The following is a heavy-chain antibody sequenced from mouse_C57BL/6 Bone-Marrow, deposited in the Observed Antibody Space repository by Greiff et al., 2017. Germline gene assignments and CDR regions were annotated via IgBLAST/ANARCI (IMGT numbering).Heavy chain of an antibody. J-gene: IGHJ4*01. CDR2: ISNLAYSI. CDR3: ARNPYYYAMDY. Sequence: EVKLVESGGGLVQPGGSLKLSCAASGFTFSDYGMAWVRQAPRKGPEWVAFISNLAYSIYYADTVTGRFTISRANAKNTLYLEMSSLRSEDTAMYYCARNPYYYAMDYWGQGTSVTVSS. V-gene: IGHV5-15*04. CDR1: GFTFSDYG.